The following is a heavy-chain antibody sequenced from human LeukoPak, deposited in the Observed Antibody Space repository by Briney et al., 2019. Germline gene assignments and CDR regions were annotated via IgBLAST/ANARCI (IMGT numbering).Heavy chain of an antibody. CDR3: ARGVRWFGEFLQYYYMDV. V-gene: IGHV4-39*07. J-gene: IGHJ6*03. Sequence: SETLSLTCTVSGGSISSSSYYWGWIRQPPGKGLEWIGSIYYSGSTYYNPSLKSRVTISVDTSKNQFSLKLSSVTAADTAVYYCARGVRWFGEFLQYYYMDVWGKGTTVTISS. CDR2: IYYSGST. CDR1: GGSISSSSYY. D-gene: IGHD3-10*01.